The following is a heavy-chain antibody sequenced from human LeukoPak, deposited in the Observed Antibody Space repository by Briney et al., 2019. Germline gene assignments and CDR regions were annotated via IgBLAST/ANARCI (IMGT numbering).Heavy chain of an antibody. CDR1: GYSFTSYW. D-gene: IGHD6-13*01. CDR2: IDPSDSYT. Sequence: GESLRISCKGSGYSFTSYWISWVRQMPGKGLEWMGRIDPSDSYTNYSPSFQGHVTISADKSISTVYLQWSSLKASDTAMYYCARATLIAAAGQYNWFDPWGQGTLVTVSS. V-gene: IGHV5-10-1*01. CDR3: ARATLIAAAGQYNWFDP. J-gene: IGHJ5*02.